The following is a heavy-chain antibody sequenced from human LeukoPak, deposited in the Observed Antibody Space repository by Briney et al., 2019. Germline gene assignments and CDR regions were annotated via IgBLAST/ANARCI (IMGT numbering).Heavy chain of an antibody. V-gene: IGHV3-21*01. J-gene: IGHJ4*02. CDR3: ARDMGYCSGGSCYLYYFDY. D-gene: IGHD2-15*01. CDR2: ISSSSSYI. CDR1: GFTFSSYS. Sequence: GGSLRLSCAASGFTFSSYSMNWVRQAPGKGLEWVSSISSSSSYIYYADSVKGRFTISRDNAKNSLYLQMNSLRAEDTAVYYCARDMGYCSGGSCYLYYFDYWGQGTLVTVSS.